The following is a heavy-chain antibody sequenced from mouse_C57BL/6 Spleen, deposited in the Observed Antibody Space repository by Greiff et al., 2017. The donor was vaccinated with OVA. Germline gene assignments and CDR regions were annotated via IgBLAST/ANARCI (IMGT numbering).Heavy chain of an antibody. CDR2: ISYSGST. CDR1: GYSITSGYD. CDR3: ARGYYGYFDV. J-gene: IGHJ1*03. Sequence: EVQLQQSGPGMVKPSQSLSLTCTVTGYSITSGYDWHWIRHFPGNKLEWMGYISYSGSTNYNPSLKSRISITHDTSKNHFFLKLNSVTTEDTATYYCARGYYGYFDVWGTGTTVTVSS. V-gene: IGHV3-1*01.